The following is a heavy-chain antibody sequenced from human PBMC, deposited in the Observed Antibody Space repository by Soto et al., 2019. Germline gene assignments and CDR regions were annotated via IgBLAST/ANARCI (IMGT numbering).Heavy chain of an antibody. CDR2: TNPNSGGT. J-gene: IGHJ6*02. CDR1: GYTFTGYY. D-gene: IGHD3-3*01. V-gene: IGHV1-2*02. Sequence: GASVKVSCKASGYTFTGYYMHWVRQAPGQGLEWMGWTNPNSGGTNYAQKFQGRVTMTRDTSISTAYMELSRLRSDDTAVYYCARDLTLGLRFLEWLVYGMDVWGQGTTVTVSS. CDR3: ARDLTLGLRFLEWLVYGMDV.